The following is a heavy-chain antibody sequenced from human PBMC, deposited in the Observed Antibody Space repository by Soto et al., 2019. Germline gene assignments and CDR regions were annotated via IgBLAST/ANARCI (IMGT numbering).Heavy chain of an antibody. CDR1: GGSISNHY. J-gene: IGHJ5*01. Sequence: KSSETLSLTCTVSGGSISNHYWSWIRQPPGKGLEWIGYIYYSGSTDYNPSLKSRVTTSIDTSKNQFSLKVTSVTAADTAVYYCARDRVGVSSSWFDSWGRGTLVTVSS. V-gene: IGHV4-59*11. D-gene: IGHD1-26*01. CDR2: IYYSGST. CDR3: ARDRVGVSSSWFDS.